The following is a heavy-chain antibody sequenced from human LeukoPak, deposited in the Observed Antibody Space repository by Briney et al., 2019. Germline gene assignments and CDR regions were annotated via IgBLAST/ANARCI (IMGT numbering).Heavy chain of an antibody. CDR2: IIPILGIA. CDR1: GGTFSGYA. J-gene: IGHJ4*02. CDR3: AGGVDTAMVRYDY. V-gene: IGHV1-69*04. Sequence: SVKVSCKASGGTFSGYAISWVRQAPGQGLEWMGRIIPILGIANYAQKFQGRVTITADKSTSTAYMEVSSLRSEDTAVYYCAGGVDTAMVRYDYWGQGTLVTVSS. D-gene: IGHD5-18*01.